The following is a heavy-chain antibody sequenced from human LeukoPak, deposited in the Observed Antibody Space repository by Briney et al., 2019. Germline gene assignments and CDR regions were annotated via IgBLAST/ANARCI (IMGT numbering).Heavy chain of an antibody. CDR1: GFTFSDYS. Sequence: PGGSLRLSCAASGFTFSDYSMNWVRRAPGKGLEWISYIGIDSGNANYADSVKGRFTISGDKAKNSLYLQMNSLRVVDTAVYYCARDYKYAFDNWGQGTLVTVSS. V-gene: IGHV3-48*01. J-gene: IGHJ4*02. CDR3: ARDYKYAFDN. CDR2: IGIDSGNA. D-gene: IGHD5-24*01.